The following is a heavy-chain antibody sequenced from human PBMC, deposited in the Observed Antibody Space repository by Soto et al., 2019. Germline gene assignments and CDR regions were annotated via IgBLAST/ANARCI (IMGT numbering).Heavy chain of an antibody. CDR3: AIRNASLDDFWSGYSYYYGMDV. J-gene: IGHJ6*02. V-gene: IGHV1-69*01. Sequence: QVQLVQSGAEVKKPGSSVKVSCKASGGTFSSYAISWVRQAPGQGLEWMGGIIPIFGTANYAQKFQGRVTITADESTSTAYMELSSLRSEDTAVYYCAIRNASLDDFWSGYSYYYGMDVWGQGTTVTVSS. CDR1: GGTFSSYA. D-gene: IGHD3-3*01. CDR2: IIPIFGTA.